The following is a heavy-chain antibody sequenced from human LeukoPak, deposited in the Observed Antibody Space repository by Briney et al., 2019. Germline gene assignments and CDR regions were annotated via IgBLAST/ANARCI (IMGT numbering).Heavy chain of an antibody. V-gene: IGHV4-34*01. Sequence: PPGKGLGWIGEINHSGSTNYIPSLKSRVTISVDTSKNQFSLKLSSVTAADTAVYYCTSPWFDPWGQGTLVTVSS. CDR2: INHSGST. CDR3: TSPWFDP. J-gene: IGHJ5*02.